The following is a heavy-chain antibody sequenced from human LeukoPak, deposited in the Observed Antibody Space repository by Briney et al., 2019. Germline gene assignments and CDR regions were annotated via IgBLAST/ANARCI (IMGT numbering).Heavy chain of an antibody. CDR2: VYDRGGT. Sequence: SETLSLTCTVSGDFISRYYWSWIPQSPGKGLEWIGYVYDRGGTNYNPSLKSRAIISADTSKNQFSLKVTSVTAADTAVYYCARASDSGDWHLGYWGQGTLVTVSS. D-gene: IGHD2-21*02. J-gene: IGHJ4*02. V-gene: IGHV4-59*01. CDR3: ARASDSGDWHLGY. CDR1: GDFISRYY.